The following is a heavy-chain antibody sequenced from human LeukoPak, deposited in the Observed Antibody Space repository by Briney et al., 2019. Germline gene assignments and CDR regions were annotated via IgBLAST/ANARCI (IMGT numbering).Heavy chain of an antibody. CDR3: AREVGHAFDI. CDR2: ISSSSSYI. Sequence: GGSLRLSCAASGFTFSSYAMSWVRQAPGKGLEWVSSISSSSSYIYYADSVKGRFTISRDNAKNSLYLQMNSLRAEDTAVYYCAREVGHAFDIWGQGTMVTVSS. D-gene: IGHD3-10*01. CDR1: GFTFSSYA. V-gene: IGHV3-21*01. J-gene: IGHJ3*02.